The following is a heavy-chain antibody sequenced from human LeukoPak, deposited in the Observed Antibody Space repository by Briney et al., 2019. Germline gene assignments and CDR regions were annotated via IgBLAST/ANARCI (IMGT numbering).Heavy chain of an antibody. CDR3: ALIWFGDQYRGGFDY. J-gene: IGHJ4*02. Sequence: ASVKVSRKAAGYTFTTYAIHWVRQAPGQRLEWMGWINAGNGNTRYLQKFQGRVTITRDTSASIAYMDLSSLRSEDTAVYYCALIWFGDQYRGGFDYWGQGTLVTVSS. V-gene: IGHV1-3*01. D-gene: IGHD3-10*01. CDR2: INAGNGNT. CDR1: GYTFTTYA.